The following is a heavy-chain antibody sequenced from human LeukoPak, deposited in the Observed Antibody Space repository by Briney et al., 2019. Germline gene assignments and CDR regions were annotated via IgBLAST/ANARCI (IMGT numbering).Heavy chain of an antibody. J-gene: IGHJ6*03. Sequence: GGSLRLSCAASGFTFSSYWMTWVRQTPGKGLEWVAHIQTDGSHTYYADSVKGRFTISRDNSKNTLYLQMNSLRAEDTAVYYCAKDSYYYYYMDVWGKGTTVTISS. CDR2: IQTDGSHT. V-gene: IGHV3-7*01. CDR3: AKDSYYYYYMDV. CDR1: GFTFSSYW.